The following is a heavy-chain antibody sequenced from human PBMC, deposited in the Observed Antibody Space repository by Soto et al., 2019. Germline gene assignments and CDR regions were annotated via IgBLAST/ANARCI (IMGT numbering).Heavy chain of an antibody. J-gene: IGHJ4*02. V-gene: IGHV1-18*01. CDR2: GSGDNDNR. CDR1: GYTFTTYG. D-gene: IGHD1-26*01. Sequence: QVQLVQSGPEVKDPGASVKVSCKTSGYTFTTYGISWVRQAPGQGLEWVGWGSGDNDNRNYAQKLQGRVTMTTDTSTTTAYMELRSLRSDDTAIYYCARDWDSVTSGGSDYWGQGTLVTVSS. CDR3: ARDWDSVTSGGSDY.